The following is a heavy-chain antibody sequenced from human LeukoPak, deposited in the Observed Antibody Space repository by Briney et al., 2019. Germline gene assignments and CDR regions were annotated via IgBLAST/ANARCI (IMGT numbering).Heavy chain of an antibody. D-gene: IGHD2-21*02. V-gene: IGHV3-48*01. CDR1: GFTFSSYN. CDR3: ARRPYCGGDCYSLDAFDI. CDR2: ISSSSSSI. J-gene: IGHJ3*02. Sequence: GGALRLSCAASGFTFSSYNLNWVRQAPGGGLEWISYISSSSSSIFYADSVKGRFTISRDNAKNSLYLQLNSLRAEDSAVYYCARRPYCGGDCYSLDAFDIWGQGTMVTVSS.